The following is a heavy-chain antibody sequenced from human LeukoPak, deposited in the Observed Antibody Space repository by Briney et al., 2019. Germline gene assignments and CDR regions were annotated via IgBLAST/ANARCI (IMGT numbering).Heavy chain of an antibody. CDR3: ACKAGGASSY. V-gene: IGHV3-30*02. D-gene: IGHD2/OR15-2a*01. CDR2: IRYDGSNK. J-gene: IGHJ4*02. Sequence: PGGSLRLSCAASGFTFSSYGMHWVRQAPGKGLEWVAFIRYDGSNKYYADSVKGRFTISRDNSKNSLYLQMNSLRAEDTAVYYCACKAGGASSYWGQGTLVTVSS. CDR1: GFTFSSYG.